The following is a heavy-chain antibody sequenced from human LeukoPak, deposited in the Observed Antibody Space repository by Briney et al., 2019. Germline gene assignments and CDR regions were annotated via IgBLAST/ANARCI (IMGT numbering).Heavy chain of an antibody. CDR2: IKEDGSEK. D-gene: IGHD6-13*01. Sequence: PGGSLSLSCAASGFTFSNYRMSWVRQAPGKGLGWVANIKEDGSEKYYVDSVKGRFTISRDNARNSLYLQMNSLRAEDTAVYYCASGRQLGYWGQGTLVTVSS. V-gene: IGHV3-7*01. CDR3: ASGRQLGY. J-gene: IGHJ4*02. CDR1: GFTFSNYR.